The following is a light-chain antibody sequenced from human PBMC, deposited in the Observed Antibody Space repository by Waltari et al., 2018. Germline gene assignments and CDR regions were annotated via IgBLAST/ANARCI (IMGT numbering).Light chain of an antibody. J-gene: IGLJ2*01. Sequence: SSELTQDPAVSVALGQTVRITCQGDTLRRHHASWVQHKPGQTPVVVCHGENNRPSGLPDRFSCCRSGNTVSLTIAGVQAEDEADYYCNSRDSSGDRLVFGGGTKLTVL. V-gene: IGLV3-19*01. CDR2: GEN. CDR3: NSRDSSGDRLV. CDR1: TLRRHH.